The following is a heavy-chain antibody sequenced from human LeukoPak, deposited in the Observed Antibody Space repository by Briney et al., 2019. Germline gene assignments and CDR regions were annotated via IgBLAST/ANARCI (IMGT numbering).Heavy chain of an antibody. D-gene: IGHD1-1*01. CDR1: GGSFSGYY. CDR2: INHSGST. CDR3: ARETEYAYDY. J-gene: IGHJ4*02. V-gene: IGHV4-34*01. Sequence: PSETLSLTCAVYGGSFSGYYWSWIRQPPGKGLEWIGEINHSGSTNYNPSLKSRVTISVDTSKNQFSLKLSSVTAADTAVYYCARETEYAYDYWGQGTLVTVSS.